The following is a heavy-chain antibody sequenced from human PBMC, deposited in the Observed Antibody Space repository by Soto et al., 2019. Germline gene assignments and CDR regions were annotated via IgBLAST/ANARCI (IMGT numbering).Heavy chain of an antibody. J-gene: IGHJ5*02. Sequence: QVQLVQSGAEVKKPGASVKVSCKASGYTFTSYGISWVRQAPGQGLEWMGWISAYNGNTNYAQKLQGRVTMTTDTSTSTAYMELRSLRSDDTAVYYCAREGFRIQVWPPWGGGWFDPWGQGTLVTVSS. V-gene: IGHV1-18*04. CDR2: ISAYNGNT. D-gene: IGHD5-18*01. CDR3: AREGFRIQVWPPWGGGWFDP. CDR1: GYTFTSYG.